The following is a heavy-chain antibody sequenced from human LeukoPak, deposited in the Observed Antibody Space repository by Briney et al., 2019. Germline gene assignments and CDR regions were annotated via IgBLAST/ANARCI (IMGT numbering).Heavy chain of an antibody. J-gene: IGHJ4*02. Sequence: GGSLRLSCAASGFTFNIYGMSWIRQAPGKGLEWFSTIRGTDGYTYYADSVKGRFTISRDNTKNTLYLQMNSLRAEDTAVYYCARPPRGYDFWSGYYYFDYWGQGTLVTVSS. D-gene: IGHD3-3*01. CDR3: ARPPRGYDFWSGYYYFDY. CDR1: GFTFNIYG. CDR2: IRGTDGYT. V-gene: IGHV3-23*01.